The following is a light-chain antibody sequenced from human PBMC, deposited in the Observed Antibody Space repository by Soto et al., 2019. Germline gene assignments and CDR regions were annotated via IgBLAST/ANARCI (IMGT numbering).Light chain of an antibody. CDR1: QSVSSSY. V-gene: IGKV3-20*01. CDR3: HQYDSSPFT. Sequence: EIVLTQSPGTLSLSPGGRATLSCRASQSVSSSYLAWYQQKPGQAPWLLIYGASRRASGVPDRFSGSGSGTDFTLPISGLEPEDFAVYYCHQYDSSPFTFGQGTRLDI. J-gene: IGKJ5*01. CDR2: GAS.